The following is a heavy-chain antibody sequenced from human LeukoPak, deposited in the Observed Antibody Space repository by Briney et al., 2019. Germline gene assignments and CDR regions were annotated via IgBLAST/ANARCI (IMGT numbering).Heavy chain of an antibody. J-gene: IGHJ3*02. V-gene: IGHV3-7*01. D-gene: IGHD3-9*01. CDR1: GFTFSSYW. CDR3: ATVLRYFDWPRAPKTHDAFDI. Sequence: GGSLRLCCAASGFTFSSYWMSWVRQAPGKGLEWVANIKQDGSEKYYVDSVKGRFTISRDNAKNSLYLQMNSLRAEDTAVYYCATVLRYFDWPRAPKTHDAFDIWGQGTMVTVSS. CDR2: IKQDGSEK.